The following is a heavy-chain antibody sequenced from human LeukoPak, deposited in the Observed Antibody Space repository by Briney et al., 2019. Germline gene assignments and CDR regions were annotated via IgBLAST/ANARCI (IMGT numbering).Heavy chain of an antibody. CDR2: ISAYNGNA. V-gene: IGHV1-18*01. D-gene: IGHD2-2*01. J-gene: IGHJ4*02. CDR1: GYTFTSYG. Sequence: GASVKVSCKASGYTFTSYGISWVRQAPGQGLEWMGWISAYNGNANYAQKLQGRVTMTTDTSTSTAYMELRSLRSDDTAVYYCARDGIVPAAINYFDYWGQGTLVTVSS. CDR3: ARDGIVPAAINYFDY.